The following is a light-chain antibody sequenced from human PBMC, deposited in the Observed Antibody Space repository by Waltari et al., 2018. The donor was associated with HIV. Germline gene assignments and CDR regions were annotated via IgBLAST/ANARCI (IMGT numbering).Light chain of an antibody. CDR2: ETP. CDR1: SVSTQD. V-gene: IGLV3-25*03. Sequence: SYELTQSPSVSVSPGQTARIAWFGESVSTQDVNWYQWKPGQAPVMVIYETPKRSSRMSGRFSASRSGTTATLTITGVRTEDEADYFCQSADTSPSKAIFGGGTK. CDR3: QSADTSPSKAI. J-gene: IGLJ2*01.